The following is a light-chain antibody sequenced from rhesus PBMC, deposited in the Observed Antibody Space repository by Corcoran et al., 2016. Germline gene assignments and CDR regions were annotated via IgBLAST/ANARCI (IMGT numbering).Light chain of an antibody. Sequence: DIQMTQSPSSLSASVGDTVTITCRASQSISSWLDWYQQKPGKAPKLLSYKASSLQSGGPSRFSGSGAGTDFTLTISSLQPEDFATYYCLQYSSSPRTFGQGTKVEIK. CDR3: LQYSSSPRT. V-gene: IGKV1-22*01. CDR2: KAS. CDR1: QSISSW. J-gene: IGKJ1*01.